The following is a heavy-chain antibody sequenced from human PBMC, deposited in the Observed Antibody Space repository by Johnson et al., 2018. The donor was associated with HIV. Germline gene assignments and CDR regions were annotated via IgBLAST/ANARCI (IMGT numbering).Heavy chain of an antibody. CDR3: GRDGRDLVTRGAFDI. J-gene: IGHJ3*02. CDR2: IFSVGNT. D-gene: IGHD5-18*01. V-gene: IGHV3-66*02. CDR1: GITVSSNY. Sequence: EVQLVESGGGLVQPGGSLRLSCAASGITVSSNYMNWVRQAPGKGLEWVSLIFSVGNTYYAASVKGRFTISRDNSNNMVYLQMDSLRTEDTAVYYCGRDGRDLVTRGAFDIWGQGTVVTVSS.